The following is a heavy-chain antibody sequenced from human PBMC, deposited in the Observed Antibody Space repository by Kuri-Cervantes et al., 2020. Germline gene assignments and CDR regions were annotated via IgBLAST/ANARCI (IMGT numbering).Heavy chain of an antibody. CDR3: ARGTTYYDILTGYPTCV. CDR1: GFAFSGYA. J-gene: IGHJ4*02. CDR2: IRVIGDNA. D-gene: IGHD3-9*01. Sequence: GGSLRLSCAASGFAFSGYAMMWVRQAPGKGLEWVSVIRVIGDNAYYADSVKGRFIVSRDNSKSSLYLQMNSLRAEDTAVYYWARGTTYYDILTGYPTCVWGQGTLVTVSS. V-gene: IGHV3-23*01.